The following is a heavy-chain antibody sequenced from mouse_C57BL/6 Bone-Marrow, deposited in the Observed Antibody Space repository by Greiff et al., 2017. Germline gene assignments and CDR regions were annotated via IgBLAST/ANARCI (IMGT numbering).Heavy chain of an antibody. V-gene: IGHV5-17*01. Sequence: VQLQQSGGGLVKPGGSLKLSCAASGFTFSDYGMHWVRQAPEKGLEWVAYISSGSSTIYYADTVKGRFTISRDNAKNTLFLQMTSLRSEDTAMYYCARYYYGTFMDYWGQGTSVTVSS. CDR3: ARYYYGTFMDY. J-gene: IGHJ4*01. CDR2: ISSGSSTI. CDR1: GFTFSDYG. D-gene: IGHD1-1*01.